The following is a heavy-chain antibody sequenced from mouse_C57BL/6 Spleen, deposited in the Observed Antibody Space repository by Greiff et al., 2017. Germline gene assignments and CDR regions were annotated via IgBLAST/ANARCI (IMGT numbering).Heavy chain of an antibody. CDR3: ARTHYYGSRYGYFDV. D-gene: IGHD1-1*01. V-gene: IGHV1-22*01. J-gene: IGHJ1*03. CDR1: GYTFTDYN. CDR2: INPNNGGT. Sequence: EVQLQQSGPELVKPGASVKMSCKASGYTFTDYNMHWVKQSHGKSLEWIGYINPNNGGTSYNQKFKGKATLTVNKSSSTAYMELRSLTSEDSAVYYCARTHYYGSRYGYFDVWGTGTTVTVS.